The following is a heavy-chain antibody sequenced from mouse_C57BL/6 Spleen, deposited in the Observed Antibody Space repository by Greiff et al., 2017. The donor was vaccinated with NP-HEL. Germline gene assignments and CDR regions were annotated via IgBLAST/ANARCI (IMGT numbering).Heavy chain of an antibody. D-gene: IGHD2-2*01. CDR1: GFTFSDYG. J-gene: IGHJ1*03. CDR3: ARDGMVTTWYFDV. Sequence: EVQLVESGGGLVKPGGSLKLSCAASGFTFSDYGMHWVRQAPEKGLEWVAYISSGSSTIYYADTVKGRFTISRDNAKNTLFLQMTSLRAEDTAMYYCARDGMVTTWYFDVWGTGTTVTVSS. V-gene: IGHV5-17*01. CDR2: ISSGSSTI.